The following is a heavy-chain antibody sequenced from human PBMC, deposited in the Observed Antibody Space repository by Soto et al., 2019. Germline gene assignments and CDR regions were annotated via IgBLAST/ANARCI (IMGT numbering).Heavy chain of an antibody. J-gene: IGHJ6*02. CDR1: GFTFSKYW. V-gene: IGHV3-7*01. Sequence: QTGGSLRLSCAASGFTFSKYWMSWVRHAPGKGLQWVANIKQDGSEKYYVDSVKGRFTISRDNAKNSLYLQMNSLRDEDTAVYYCARLRVTSGIRGSSRHDYFYGMDVWGQGTTVTVSS. CDR3: ARLRVTSGIRGSSRHDYFYGMDV. CDR2: IKQDGSEK. D-gene: IGHD3-10*01.